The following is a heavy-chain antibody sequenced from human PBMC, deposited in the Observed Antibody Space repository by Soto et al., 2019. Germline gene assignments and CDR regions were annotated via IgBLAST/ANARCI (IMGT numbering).Heavy chain of an antibody. CDR3: AAGEASSRNLAPYYLDF. CDR2: IHYSGTT. V-gene: IGHV4-59*02. Sequence: PSGTLSLGCTASGGSVRNYFWTWIRQPPGKGLEWIGYIHYSGTTSFFPSYNPSLRSRVTISEDTSKNQFSLKLLSVTTADTAVYFCAAGEASSRNLAPYYLDFWGQGTLVTVS. CDR1: GGSVRNYF. D-gene: IGHD6-13*01. J-gene: IGHJ4*02.